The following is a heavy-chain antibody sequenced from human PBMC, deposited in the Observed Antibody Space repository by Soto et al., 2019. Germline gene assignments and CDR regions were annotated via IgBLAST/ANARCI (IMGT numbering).Heavy chain of an antibody. Sequence: EVQLLESGGGLAQPGGSVRLSCAASGFSFDEYAMTWVRQAAGKGLEWVSAISGSRDNTYYADSVKGRFTISRDNSKNTLYLQLNSLRAEDTAVYYCAKGYYSGYDLAYFDYWGQGTLVTVSS. CDR3: AKGYYSGYDLAYFDY. CDR2: ISGSRDNT. D-gene: IGHD5-12*01. J-gene: IGHJ4*02. V-gene: IGHV3-23*01. CDR1: GFSFDEYA.